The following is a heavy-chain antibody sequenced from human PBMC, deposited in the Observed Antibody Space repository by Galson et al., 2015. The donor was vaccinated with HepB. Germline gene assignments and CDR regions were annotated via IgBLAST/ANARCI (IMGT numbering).Heavy chain of an antibody. CDR3: AKGGSTWSSSFDD. J-gene: IGHJ4*02. D-gene: IGHD6-13*01. Sequence: SLRLSCAASGFTFSTYVLSWVRQAPGKGLEWVSTISGSGGRTDYADSVKGRFTISRDNSKSTLYLQMHSLRAEDAAVYYCAKGGSTWSSSFDDWGQGTLVTVSS. V-gene: IGHV3-23*01. CDR1: GFTFSTYV. CDR2: ISGSGGRT.